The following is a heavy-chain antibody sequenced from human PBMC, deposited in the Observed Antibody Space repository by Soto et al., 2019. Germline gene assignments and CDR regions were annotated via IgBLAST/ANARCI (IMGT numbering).Heavy chain of an antibody. CDR3: ARGFYYYDILSGSQSPYYHYGMYV. CDR1: GGTFSSYA. CDR2: IIPIFGTA. D-gene: IGHD3-9*01. Sequence: SVKVSCKASGGTFSSYAISWGRQAPGQGLEWMGGIIPIFGTANYAQKFQGRVTLTADECTSTAYMELSSLRSEYTAVYYCARGFYYYDILSGSQSPYYHYGMYVWGQGSKVPGYS. V-gene: IGHV1-69*13. J-gene: IGHJ6*02.